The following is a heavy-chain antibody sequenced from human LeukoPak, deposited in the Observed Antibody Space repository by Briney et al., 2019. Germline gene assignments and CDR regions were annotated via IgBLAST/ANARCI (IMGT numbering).Heavy chain of an antibody. CDR3: ARDSYHDSSVDY. J-gene: IGHJ4*02. CDR1: GFTFSSYE. V-gene: IGHV3-48*03. Sequence: GGSLRLSCAASGFTFSSYEMNWVRRAPGKGLEWVSYISSSGSTIYYADSVKGRFTISRDNAKNSLYLQMNSLRAEDTAVYYCARDSYHDSSVDYWGQGTLVTVSS. CDR2: ISSSGSTI. D-gene: IGHD3-22*01.